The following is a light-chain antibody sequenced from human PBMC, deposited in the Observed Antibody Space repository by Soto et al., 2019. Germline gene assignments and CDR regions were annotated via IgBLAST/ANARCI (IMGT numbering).Light chain of an antibody. V-gene: IGKV1-39*01. CDR1: QSISSH. J-gene: IGKJ2*01. CDR3: QQSHSTPA. CDR2: AAS. Sequence: DIQMTQSPSSLSASVGDRVTITCRASQSISSHLNWYQQKPGKAPNLLIYAASRLQGGVPSRFSGSGSGTDFTLSISSLQPEDSATYYCQQSHSTPAFGQGTKLEIK.